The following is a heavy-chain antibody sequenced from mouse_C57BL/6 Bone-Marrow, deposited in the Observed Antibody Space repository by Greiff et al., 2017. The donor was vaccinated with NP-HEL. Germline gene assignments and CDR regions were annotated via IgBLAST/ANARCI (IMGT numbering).Heavy chain of an antibody. CDR2: IDPEDGET. CDR1: GFNIKDYY. V-gene: IGHV14-2*01. D-gene: IGHD2-3*01. Sequence: EVQLQQSGAELVKPGASVKLSCTASGFNIKDYYMHWVKQRPEQGLEWIGRIDPEDGETKYASKFQGKATITADTSSNTAYLQLSSLTSEDTAVYYCAGLGLLPYFDYWGQGTTLTVAS. CDR3: AGLGLLPYFDY. J-gene: IGHJ2*01.